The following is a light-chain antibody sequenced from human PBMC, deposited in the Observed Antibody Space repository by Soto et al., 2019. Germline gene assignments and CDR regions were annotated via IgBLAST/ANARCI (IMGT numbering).Light chain of an antibody. V-gene: IGKV1-39*01. CDR2: AAS. CDR1: QSISDR. J-gene: IGKJ3*01. Sequence: DLPMTQSPSTLSASLGDRVTITCRASQSISDRLAWYQHKPGEAPKVLIYAASSLQSGVPSRFSGSGSGTDFTLTISSLQPEDFATYYCQQSYSTPRFTFGPGTKVDIK. CDR3: QQSYSTPRFT.